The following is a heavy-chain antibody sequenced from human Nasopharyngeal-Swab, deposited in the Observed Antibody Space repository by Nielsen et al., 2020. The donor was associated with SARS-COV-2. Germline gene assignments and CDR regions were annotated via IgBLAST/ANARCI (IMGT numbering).Heavy chain of an antibody. Sequence: GGSLRLSCAASGFTISDYYMAWIRQAPGRGLEWVSYISTSGRSTDSADSVKGRFTISRDNANNLLFLHMSRLRGEDTAVYYCARLGTESYHYYSLDVWGQGTTVTVSS. CDR3: ARLGTESYHYYSLDV. CDR2: ISTSGRST. CDR1: GFTISDYY. D-gene: IGHD1-1*01. J-gene: IGHJ6*02. V-gene: IGHV3-11*01.